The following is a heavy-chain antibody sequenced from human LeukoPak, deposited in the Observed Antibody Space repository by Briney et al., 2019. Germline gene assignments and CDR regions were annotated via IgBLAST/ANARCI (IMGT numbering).Heavy chain of an antibody. Sequence: GSLRLTCAASGLTFSSYAMIWVRQPPGKGLEWIGYVYHTGTSGYHPSLKSRVAMSLDTSKNQVSLKLSSVTAADTAVYFCTRVVNGGHFDYWGQGTLVTVSS. D-gene: IGHD2-8*01. CDR3: TRVVNGGHFDY. CDR2: VYHTGTS. V-gene: IGHV4-59*01. CDR1: GLTFSSYA. J-gene: IGHJ4*02.